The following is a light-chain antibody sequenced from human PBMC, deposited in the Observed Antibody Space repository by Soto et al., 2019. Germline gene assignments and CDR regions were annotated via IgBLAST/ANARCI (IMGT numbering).Light chain of an antibody. CDR1: QSVNSN. V-gene: IGKV3-15*01. CDR2: GAS. Sequence: EIVMTQSPATLSVSPGERATLSCRASQSVNSNLAWYQQKPGQAPRLLIYGASTRATGIPARFSGSGSGTEFTLTISSLQSEEFAVYYCQQYNNWVWTFGQGTKVEIK. J-gene: IGKJ1*01. CDR3: QQYNNWVWT.